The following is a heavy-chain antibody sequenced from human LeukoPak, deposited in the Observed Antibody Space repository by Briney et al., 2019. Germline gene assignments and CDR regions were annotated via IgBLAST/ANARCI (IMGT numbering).Heavy chain of an antibody. CDR2: IYHSGST. CDR1: GGSISSGGYY. Sequence: SETLSLTCTVSGGSISSGGYYWSWIRQPPGKGLEWIGYIYHSGSTYYNPSLKSRVTISVDRSKNQFSLKLSSVTAADTAVYYCARRSSSGWYESYFDYWGQGTLVTVSS. J-gene: IGHJ4*02. CDR3: ARRSSSGWYESYFDY. D-gene: IGHD6-19*01. V-gene: IGHV4-30-2*01.